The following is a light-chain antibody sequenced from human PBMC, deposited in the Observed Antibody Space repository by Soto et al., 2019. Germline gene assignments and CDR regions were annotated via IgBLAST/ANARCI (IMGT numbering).Light chain of an antibody. CDR2: DAS. Sequence: DIQLTQSPSFLSASVGDRVTITCRASQGISSYLAWYQQKPGKAPKLLIYDASTLQSGVPSRFSGSGSGTEFTLTISSLQPEDLATYYCQQLNGYVALTFGGGNKVELK. CDR1: QGISSY. J-gene: IGKJ4*01. V-gene: IGKV1-9*01. CDR3: QQLNGYVALT.